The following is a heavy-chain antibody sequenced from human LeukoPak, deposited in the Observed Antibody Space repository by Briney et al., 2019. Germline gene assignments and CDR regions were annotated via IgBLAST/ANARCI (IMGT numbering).Heavy chain of an antibody. V-gene: IGHV3-48*03. CDR1: GLTFSSYA. J-gene: IGHJ3*02. CDR3: ARGGFGLDAFDI. D-gene: IGHD3-10*01. CDR2: ISSSGSTI. Sequence: GGSLRLSCAPSGLTFSSYAMNWVRQAPGKGLEWVSYISSSGSTIYYADSVKGRFTISRDNAKNSLYLQMNSLRAEDTAVYYCARGGFGLDAFDIWGQGTMVTVSS.